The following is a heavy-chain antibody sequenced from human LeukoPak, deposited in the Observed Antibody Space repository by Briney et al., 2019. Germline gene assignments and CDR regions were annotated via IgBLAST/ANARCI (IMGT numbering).Heavy chain of an antibody. CDR1: GFTFTSSA. V-gene: IGHV1-58*02. CDR3: AAEIAVASGIVLDP. J-gene: IGHJ5*02. Sequence: ASVKVSCKASGFTFTSSAMQWVRQARGQGIEGIGWIVFGSSNPNYSQKFQDRVTITRDMSTSTAYMELSSLRSEDTAVYYCAAEIAVASGIVLDPWGQGTLVTVSS. D-gene: IGHD6-19*01. CDR2: IVFGSSNP.